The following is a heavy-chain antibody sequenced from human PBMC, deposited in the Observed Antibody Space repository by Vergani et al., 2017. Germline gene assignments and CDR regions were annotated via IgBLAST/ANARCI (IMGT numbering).Heavy chain of an antibody. CDR1: GYTFTSYG. CDR3: ARRGCAGACDYDDAFDI. D-gene: IGHD3-16*01. V-gene: IGHV1-18*01. CDR2: ISANNGNT. J-gene: IGHJ3*02. Sequence: QVQLVQSGAEVKKPGASVKVSCEASGYTFTSYGITWVRQAPGQGLEWMGWISANNGNTNYAQKLQGRVTMTTDTSTSTAYMELRSLRSDDTAVYYCARRGCAGACDYDDAFDIWGQGTMVTVSS.